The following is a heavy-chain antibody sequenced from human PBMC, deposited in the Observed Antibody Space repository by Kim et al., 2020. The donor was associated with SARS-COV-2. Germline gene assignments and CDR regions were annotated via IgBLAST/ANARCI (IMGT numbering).Heavy chain of an antibody. CDR1: GYTLTELS. J-gene: IGHJ3*02. Sequence: ASVKVSCKVSGYTLTELSMHWVRQAPGKGLEWMGGFDPEDGETIYAQKFQGRVTMTEDTSTDTAYMELSSLRSEDTAVYYCATPTTPTYYYDSSGSPSAFDIWGQGTMVTVSS. CDR2: FDPEDGET. D-gene: IGHD3-22*01. CDR3: ATPTTPTYYYDSSGSPSAFDI. V-gene: IGHV1-24*01.